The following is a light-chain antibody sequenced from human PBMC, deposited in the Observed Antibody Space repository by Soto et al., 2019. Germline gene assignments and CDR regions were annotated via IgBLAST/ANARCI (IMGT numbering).Light chain of an antibody. J-gene: IGLJ1*01. Sequence: QSVLTQPPSVSGAPGQGVTISCTGSSSNIGAPYDVHWYQQLPETAPKLLIYANTNRPSGVPDRFSGSKSGTSASLAITGLQADDEADYYCQSYDSSLSAVVFGTGTKLTVL. V-gene: IGLV1-40*01. CDR2: ANT. CDR1: SSNIGAPYD. CDR3: QSYDSSLSAVV.